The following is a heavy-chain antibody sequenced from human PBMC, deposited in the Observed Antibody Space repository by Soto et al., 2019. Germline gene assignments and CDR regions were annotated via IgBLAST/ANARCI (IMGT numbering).Heavy chain of an antibody. V-gene: IGHV4-30-2*01. CDR2: IYHSGST. CDR1: GGSISSGGYS. D-gene: IGHD3-22*01. Sequence: PSETLSLTCAVSGGSISSGGYSWSWIRQPPGKGLEWIGYIYHSGSTYYNPSLKSRVTISVDRSKNKFSLKLSSVTAADTAVYYCARAPYRYYDRSYYYGMDVWGQGTTVAVSS. J-gene: IGHJ6*02. CDR3: ARAPYRYYDRSYYYGMDV.